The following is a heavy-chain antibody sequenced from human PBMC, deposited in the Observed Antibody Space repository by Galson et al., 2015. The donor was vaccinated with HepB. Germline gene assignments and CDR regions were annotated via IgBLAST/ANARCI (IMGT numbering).Heavy chain of an antibody. CDR1: GFTFSSYS. CDR3: ARVVPAAPNWFDP. CDR2: ISSSSSTI. Sequence: SLILSCAASGFTFSSYSMTWVRQAPGKGLEWVSYISSSSSTIYYAGSVKGRFTISRDNAKNSLYLQMNSLRDEDTAVYYCARVVPAAPNWFDPWGQGTLVTVSS. V-gene: IGHV3-48*02. D-gene: IGHD2-2*01. J-gene: IGHJ5*02.